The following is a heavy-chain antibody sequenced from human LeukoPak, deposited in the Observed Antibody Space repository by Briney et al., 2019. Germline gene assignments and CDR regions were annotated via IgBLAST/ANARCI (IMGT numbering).Heavy chain of an antibody. CDR1: GFTFSSYS. J-gene: IGHJ3*02. V-gene: IGHV3-21*01. CDR2: ISSSSSDI. Sequence: GGSLRLSCAASGFTFSSYSMNWVRQAPGKGLEWVSSISSSSSDIYYADSVKGRFTISRDNAKNSLYLQMNSLRAEDTAVYYCARDQDYDILTGYYHYAFDIWGQGTMVTVSS. CDR3: ARDQDYDILTGYYHYAFDI. D-gene: IGHD3-9*01.